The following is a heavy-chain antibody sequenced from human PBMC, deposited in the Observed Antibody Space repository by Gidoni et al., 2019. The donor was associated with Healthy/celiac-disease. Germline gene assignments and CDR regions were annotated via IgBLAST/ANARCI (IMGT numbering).Heavy chain of an antibody. V-gene: IGHV4-34*01. CDR2: INHSGST. D-gene: IGHD3-9*01. CDR3: ARGLPRYYDILTPRGWFDP. CDR1: GGSFSGYY. Sequence: QVQLQQWGAGLLKPSETLSLTCAVYGGSFSGYYWSWIRQPPGKGLEWIGEINHSGSTNYNPSLKSRVTISVDTSKNQFSLKLSSVTAADTAVYYCARGLPRYYDILTPRGWFDPWGQGTLVTVAS. J-gene: IGHJ5*02.